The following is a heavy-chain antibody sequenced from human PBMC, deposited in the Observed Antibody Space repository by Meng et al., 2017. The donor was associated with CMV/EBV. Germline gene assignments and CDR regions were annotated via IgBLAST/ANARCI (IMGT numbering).Heavy chain of an antibody. V-gene: IGHV3-7*01. Sequence: FTCSSYWMSWVRQAPGKGLEWVANIKQDGSEKYYVDSVKGRFTISRDNAKNSLYLQMNSLRAEDTAVYYCARDGGYCTNGVCYTPDYWGQGTLVTVSS. CDR2: IKQDGSEK. D-gene: IGHD2-8*01. CDR1: FTCSSYW. J-gene: IGHJ4*02. CDR3: ARDGGYCTNGVCYTPDY.